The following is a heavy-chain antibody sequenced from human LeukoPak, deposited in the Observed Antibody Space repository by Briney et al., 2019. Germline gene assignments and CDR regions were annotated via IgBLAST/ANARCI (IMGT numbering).Heavy chain of an antibody. J-gene: IGHJ5*02. CDR2: MNPNRGNT. D-gene: IGHD3-3*01. Sequence: ASVKVSCKASGYTFTSYDINWVRQATGQGLEWMGWMNPNRGNTGYAQKFQGRVTITRNTSISTAYMELSSLRSEDTAVYYCARGNDDFWSGYYTGAWFDPWGQGTLVTVSS. CDR1: GYTFTSYD. CDR3: ARGNDDFWSGYYTGAWFDP. V-gene: IGHV1-8*03.